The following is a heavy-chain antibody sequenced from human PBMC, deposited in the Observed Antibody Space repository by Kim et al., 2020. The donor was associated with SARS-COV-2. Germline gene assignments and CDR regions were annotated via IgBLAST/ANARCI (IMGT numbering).Heavy chain of an antibody. D-gene: IGHD3-3*01. CDR2: MNPNSGNT. J-gene: IGHJ6*02. Sequence: ASVKVSCKASGYTFTSYDINWVRQATGQGLEWMGWMNPNSGNTGYAQKFQGRVTMTRNTSISTAYMELSSLRSEDTAVYYCARDYDFWSGYSSGLDVWGQGTTVTVSS. CDR3: ARDYDFWSGYSSGLDV. V-gene: IGHV1-8*01. CDR1: GYTFTSYD.